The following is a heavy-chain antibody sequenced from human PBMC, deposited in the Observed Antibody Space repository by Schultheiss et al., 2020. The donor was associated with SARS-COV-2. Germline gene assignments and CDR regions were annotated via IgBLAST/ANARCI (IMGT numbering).Heavy chain of an antibody. CDR3: AKVVVVPAARTLRAPDY. V-gene: IGHV4-31*03. CDR2: IYYSGST. CDR1: GGSISSGGYY. Sequence: SQTLSLTCTVSGGSISSGGYYWSWIRQHPGKGLEWIGYIYYSGSTYYNPSLKSRVTISVDTSKNQFSLKLSSVTAADTAVYYCAKVVVVPAARTLRAPDYWGQGTLVTVSS. J-gene: IGHJ4*02. D-gene: IGHD2-2*01.